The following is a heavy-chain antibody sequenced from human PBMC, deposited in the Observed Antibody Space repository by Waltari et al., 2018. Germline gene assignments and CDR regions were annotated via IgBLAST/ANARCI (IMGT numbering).Heavy chain of an antibody. V-gene: IGHV1-8*02. CDR2: MNPNSGNT. CDR1: GYTFTSYD. CDR3: ARASSRDYYDSSGYYYGG. Sequence: QVQLVQSGAAVKKPGASVKVSCKASGYTFTSYDLNWVRQAPGHGLEWMGWMNPNSGNTGYAQKFQGRVTMTRNTSISTAYMELSSLRSEDTAVYYCARASSRDYYDSSGYYYGGWGQGTLVTVSS. D-gene: IGHD3-22*01. J-gene: IGHJ4*02.